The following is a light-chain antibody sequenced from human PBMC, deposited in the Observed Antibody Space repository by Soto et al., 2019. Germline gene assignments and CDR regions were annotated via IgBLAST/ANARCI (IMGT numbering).Light chain of an antibody. J-gene: IGKJ1*01. CDR1: QSISSW. V-gene: IGKV1-5*03. CDR2: KAS. Sequence: MTQSPPTLYASVGDRVTITCRASQSISSWLAWYQQKPGRAPKLLIYKASSLESGVPSRFSGSGSGTEFTLTISSLQPEDFATYYCLEDYNYPPTFGQGTKVDIK. CDR3: LEDYNYPPT.